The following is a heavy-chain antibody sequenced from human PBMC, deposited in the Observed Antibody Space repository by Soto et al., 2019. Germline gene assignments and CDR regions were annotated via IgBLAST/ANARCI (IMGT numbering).Heavy chain of an antibody. CDR2: IIPIFGTA. V-gene: IGHV1-69*06. CDR1: GGTFSSYA. CDR3: ASXWELLPNYYYYGMDV. Sequence: SVKVSCKASGGTFSSYAISWVRQAPGHGLEWMGGIIPIFGTANYAQKFQGRVTITADKSTSTAYMELSSLRSEDTAVYYCASXWELLPNYYYYGMDVWSQGTTVTVSS. D-gene: IGHD1-26*01. J-gene: IGHJ6*02.